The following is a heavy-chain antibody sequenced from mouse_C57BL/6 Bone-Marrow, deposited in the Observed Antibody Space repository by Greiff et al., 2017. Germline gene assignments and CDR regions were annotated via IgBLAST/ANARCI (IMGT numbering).Heavy chain of an antibody. V-gene: IGHV1-26*01. CDR3: AREAITTVVADFDD. Sequence: EVQLQQSGPELVKPGASVKISCKASGYTFTDYYMNWVKQSHGKSLEWIGDINPNNGGTSYNQKFKGKATLTVDKSSSTAYMELRSLTSEDSAVYYCAREAITTVVADFDDWGQGTTLTVSS. D-gene: IGHD1-1*01. J-gene: IGHJ2*01. CDR2: INPNNGGT. CDR1: GYTFTDYY.